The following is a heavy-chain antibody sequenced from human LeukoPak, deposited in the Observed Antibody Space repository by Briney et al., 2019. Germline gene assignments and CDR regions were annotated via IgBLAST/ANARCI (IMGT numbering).Heavy chain of an antibody. Sequence: GGSLRLSCAASGFTFSSYAMSWVRQAPGKGLEWVAAISGSGGSTYHADCVKGRFTISSDNSKTTLYLQMNSLRAEDTAVYYCAPGGGIVVVQAATGVIDYWGQGTLVTVSS. V-gene: IGHV3-23*01. J-gene: IGHJ4*02. D-gene: IGHD2-2*01. CDR1: GFTFSSYA. CDR2: ISGSGGST. CDR3: APGGGIVVVQAATGVIDY.